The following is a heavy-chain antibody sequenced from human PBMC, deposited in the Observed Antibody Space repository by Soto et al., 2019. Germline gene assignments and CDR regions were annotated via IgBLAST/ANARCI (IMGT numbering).Heavy chain of an antibody. CDR3: AKGRGSGWAWYFDN. V-gene: IGHV3-23*01. CDR2: ISDTGAST. D-gene: IGHD6-19*01. CDR1: GFTFKESA. J-gene: IGHJ4*02. Sequence: EVRLLEAGGGLKQPGGSLRLSCAASGFTFKESAMNWVRQAPGKGLEWVASISDTGASTWYAESVRGRLSISRDNSKNTLYLKLNSLRGEDTAVYYCAKGRGSGWAWYFDNWGQGTLVTVSS.